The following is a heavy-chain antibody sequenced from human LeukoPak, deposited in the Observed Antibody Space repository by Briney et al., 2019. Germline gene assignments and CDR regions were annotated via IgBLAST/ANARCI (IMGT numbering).Heavy chain of an antibody. V-gene: IGHV3-23*01. CDR1: GFTFSSCA. Sequence: GGSLRLSCAASGFTFSSCAMSWVRQAPGKGLEWVSTISGSAGSTYYADSVKGRFTISRDNSKNTLYLQMNSLRAEDTAVYYCARSYYYDSSGYLDYWGQGTLVTVSS. D-gene: IGHD3-22*01. CDR2: ISGSAGST. J-gene: IGHJ4*02. CDR3: ARSYYYDSSGYLDY.